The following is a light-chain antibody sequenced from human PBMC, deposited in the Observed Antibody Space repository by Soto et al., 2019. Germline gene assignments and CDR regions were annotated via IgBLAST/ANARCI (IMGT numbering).Light chain of an antibody. CDR3: SSSTSSSTSVV. CDR1: SSDVGGYNY. Sequence: QSVLTQPASVSGSPGQSITISCTGTSSDVGGYNYVSWYQQHPGKAPKLMIYDVSNRPSGVSDRFSGSKSGNTASLTISGLAAEDEADYYCSSSTSSSTSVVFGGGTKLTVL. J-gene: IGLJ2*01. CDR2: DVS. V-gene: IGLV2-14*01.